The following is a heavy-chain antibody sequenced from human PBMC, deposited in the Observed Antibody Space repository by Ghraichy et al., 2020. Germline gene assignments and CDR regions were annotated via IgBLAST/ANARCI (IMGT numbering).Heavy chain of an antibody. V-gene: IGHV1-24*01. CDR1: GYTLTELS. CDR3: ATVGYYYDSSGY. Sequence: ASVKVSCKVSGYTLTELSMHWVRQAPGKGLEWMGGFDPEDGETIYAQKFQGRVTITEDTSTDTAYMELSSLRSEDTAVYYCATVGYYYDSSGYWGQGTLVTVSS. D-gene: IGHD3-22*01. CDR2: FDPEDGET. J-gene: IGHJ4*02.